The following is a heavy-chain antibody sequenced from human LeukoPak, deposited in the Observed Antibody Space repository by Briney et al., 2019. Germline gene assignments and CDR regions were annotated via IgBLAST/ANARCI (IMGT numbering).Heavy chain of an antibody. CDR1: GFTFSSYA. CDR2: ISSNGGST. V-gene: IGHV3-64*01. D-gene: IGHD6-13*01. Sequence: GGSLRLSCAASGFTFSSYAMHWVRQAPGKGLEYVSAISSNGGSTYYANSVKGRFTISRDNSKNTLYLQMGSLRAEDMAVYYCARDRLDSSSQGWGQGTLVTVPS. J-gene: IGHJ4*02. CDR3: ARDRLDSSSQG.